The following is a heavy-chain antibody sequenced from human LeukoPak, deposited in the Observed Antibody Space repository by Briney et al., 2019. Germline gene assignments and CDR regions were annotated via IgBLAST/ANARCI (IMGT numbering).Heavy chain of an antibody. CDR3: ARGLMNVLRYFDWLLLYYYYYYMDV. D-gene: IGHD3-9*01. CDR2: IYYSGST. CDR1: GGSISSSSYY. J-gene: IGHJ6*03. V-gene: IGHV4-39*07. Sequence: TSETLSLTCTVSGGSISSSSYYWGWIRQPPGKGLEWIGSIYYSGSTYYNPSLKSRVTISVDTSKNQFSLKLSSVTAADTAVYYCARGLMNVLRYFDWLLLYYYYYYMDVWGKGTTVTVSS.